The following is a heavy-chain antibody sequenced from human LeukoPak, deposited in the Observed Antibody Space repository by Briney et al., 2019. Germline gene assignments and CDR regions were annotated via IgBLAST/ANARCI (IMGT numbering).Heavy chain of an antibody. Sequence: SGGSLRLSCAASGSTFNSYWMSWVRQAPGRGLEWVANIKQDGSEKYYVDSVKGRFTISRDNAKNSLYLQMNSLRAEDTAVYYCARAGHYYGSGNYWNYWGQGTLVTVSS. V-gene: IGHV3-7*01. D-gene: IGHD3-10*01. CDR1: GSTFNSYW. CDR2: IKQDGSEK. CDR3: ARAGHYYGSGNYWNY. J-gene: IGHJ4*02.